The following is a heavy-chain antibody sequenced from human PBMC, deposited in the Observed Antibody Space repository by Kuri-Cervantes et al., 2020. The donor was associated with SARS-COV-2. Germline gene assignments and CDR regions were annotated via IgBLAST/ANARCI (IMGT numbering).Heavy chain of an antibody. V-gene: IGHV1-69*13. J-gene: IGHJ5*02. D-gene: IGHD2-8*02. CDR3: ARSQGYCTANSCSWNWFDP. CDR1: GGTFSSYS. CDR2: IIPTFDTA. Sequence: SVKVSCKASGGTFSSYSVNWVRQAPGQGLEWMGRIIPTFDTATYAQKFQGRVIFTADESSSTAYMEVNSLTSEDMAVYFCARSQGYCTANSCSWNWFDPWGQGTQVTVSS.